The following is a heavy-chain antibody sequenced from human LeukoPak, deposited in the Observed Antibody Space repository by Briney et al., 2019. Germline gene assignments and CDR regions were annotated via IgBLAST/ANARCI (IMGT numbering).Heavy chain of an antibody. CDR1: GYTFTGYY. J-gene: IGHJ5*02. CDR3: ARVGVYYDSSGYYEHWFDP. D-gene: IGHD3-22*01. V-gene: IGHV1-2*04. CDR2: INPNSGGT. Sequence: GASVKVSCKASGYTFTGYYMHWVRQAPGQGLEWMGWINPNSGGTNYAQKFQGWVTMTRDTSISTAYMELSRLRSDDTAVYYCARVGVYYDSSGYYEHWFDPWGQGTLVTVSS.